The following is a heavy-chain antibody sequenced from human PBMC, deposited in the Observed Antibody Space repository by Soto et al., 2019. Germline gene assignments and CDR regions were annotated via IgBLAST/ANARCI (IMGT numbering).Heavy chain of an antibody. CDR3: ARGRGYYYGSGSFTIRYYYGMDV. J-gene: IGHJ6*02. CDR1: GGSFSGYY. V-gene: IGHV4-34*01. Sequence: PSETLSLTCAVYGGSFSGYYWSWIRQPPGKGLEWIGEINHSGSTNYNPSLKSRVTISVDTSKNQFSLKLSSVTAADTAVYYCARGRGYYYGSGSFTIRYYYGMDVWGQGTTVTVSS. D-gene: IGHD3-10*01. CDR2: INHSGST.